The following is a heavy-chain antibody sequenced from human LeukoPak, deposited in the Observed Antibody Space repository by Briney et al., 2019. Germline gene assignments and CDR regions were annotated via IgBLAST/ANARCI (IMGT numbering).Heavy chain of an antibody. D-gene: IGHD5-12*01. CDR3: ARAAVVATILDYYYYGMDV. CDR2: LNPSSGGS. J-gene: IGHJ6*02. Sequence: ASVKVSCKASGYTFTGYYIHWVRQAPGQGLEWMGRLNPSSGGSHYAQKFQVRVTMTRDTSISTAYMELSRLRSDDTAVYYCARAAVVATILDYYYYGMDVWGQGTTVTVSS. CDR1: GYTFTGYY. V-gene: IGHV1-2*02.